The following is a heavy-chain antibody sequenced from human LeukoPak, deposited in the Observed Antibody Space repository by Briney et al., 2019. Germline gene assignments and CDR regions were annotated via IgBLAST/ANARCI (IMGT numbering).Heavy chain of an antibody. V-gene: IGHV3-30*04. D-gene: IGHD6-13*01. CDR1: GFTFSSYA. Sequence: AGSLRLSCAASGFTFSSYAMRWVRQAPGKGLEWMAVISYDGSNKYYADSVKGRFTISGDNSKNTLYLQMNSLRAEDTAVYYCARYRGAAAVLQDYFDYWGQGTLVTVSS. CDR2: ISYDGSNK. CDR3: ARYRGAAAVLQDYFDY. J-gene: IGHJ4*02.